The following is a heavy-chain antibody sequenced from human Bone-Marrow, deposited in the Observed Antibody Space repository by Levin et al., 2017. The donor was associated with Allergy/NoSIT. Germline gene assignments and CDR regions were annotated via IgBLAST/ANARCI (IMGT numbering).Heavy chain of an antibody. Sequence: GGSLRLSCAASGFTFSNYGMHWVRQAPGKGLEWVGVISYEGSNKNYADPVKGRFTISRDNSKNRLYLQMNSLSAEDTALYYCTKAGGGGFDVWGQGTMVTVSS. CDR2: ISYEGSNK. CDR1: GFTFSNYG. J-gene: IGHJ3*01. CDR3: TKAGGGGFDV. V-gene: IGHV3-30*13. D-gene: IGHD2-15*01.